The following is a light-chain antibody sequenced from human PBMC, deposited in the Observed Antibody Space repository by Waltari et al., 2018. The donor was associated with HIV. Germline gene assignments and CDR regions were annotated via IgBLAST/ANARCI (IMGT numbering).Light chain of an antibody. CDR2: DVS. Sequence: QSALTQPASVSGSPGQSITISCIGSSSDVGAYNYVSWYQQHPGKAPKVMIYDVSNRPSGVSNRFSGSKSGNTASLTISGLQAEDEADYYCGSYTTSSTRVFGGGTKLTVL. V-gene: IGLV2-14*03. CDR3: GSYTTSSTRV. CDR1: SSDVGAYNY. J-gene: IGLJ3*02.